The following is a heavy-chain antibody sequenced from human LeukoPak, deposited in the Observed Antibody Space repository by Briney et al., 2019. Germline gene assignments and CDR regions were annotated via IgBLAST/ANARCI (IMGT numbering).Heavy chain of an antibody. J-gene: IGHJ4*02. CDR3: ARHEEEDGYIAKTFDY. V-gene: IGHV4-39*01. D-gene: IGHD5-24*01. Sequence: PSETLSLTCTVSGGSISSSANFWGWVRQPPGRGLEWIASTYYSRNTYYNPSLKSRVTISVDTSKNQFSLKLSSVTAADTAVYYCARHEEEDGYIAKTFDYWGQGTLVTVSS. CDR1: GGSISSSANF. CDR2: TYYSRNT.